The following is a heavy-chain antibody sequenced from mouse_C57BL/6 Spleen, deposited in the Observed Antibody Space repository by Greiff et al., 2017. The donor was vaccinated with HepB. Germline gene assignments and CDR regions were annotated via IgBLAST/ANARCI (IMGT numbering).Heavy chain of an antibody. V-gene: IGHV1-26*01. CDR2: INPNNGGT. CDR3: ARGEGYGNFDY. J-gene: IGHJ2*01. D-gene: IGHD2-2*01. Sequence: EVQLQQSGPELVKPGASVKISCKASGYTFTDYYMNWVKQSHGKSLEWIGDINPNNGGTSYNQKFKGKATLTVDKSSSTAYMELRSLTSEDSAVYYCARGEGYGNFDYWGQGTTLTVSS. CDR1: GYTFTDYY.